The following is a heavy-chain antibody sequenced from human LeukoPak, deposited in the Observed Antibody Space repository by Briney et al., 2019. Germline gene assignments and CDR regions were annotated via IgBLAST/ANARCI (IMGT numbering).Heavy chain of an antibody. Sequence: SETLSLTCTVSGGSTSSYYWSWIRQPPGKGLEWIGYIYYSGSTNYNPSLKSRVTISVDTSKNQFSLKLSSVTAADTAVYYCARGGTSSYYDFWSGYSPFDYWGQGTLVTVSS. CDR3: ARGGTSSYYDFWSGYSPFDY. J-gene: IGHJ4*02. CDR2: IYYSGST. D-gene: IGHD3-3*01. V-gene: IGHV4-59*01. CDR1: GGSTSSYY.